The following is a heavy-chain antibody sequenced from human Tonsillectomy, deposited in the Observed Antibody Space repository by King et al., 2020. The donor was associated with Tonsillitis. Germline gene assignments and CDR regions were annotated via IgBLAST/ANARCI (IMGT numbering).Heavy chain of an antibody. Sequence: QLQESGPGLVQPSETLSLTCTVSGYSISGGYYWGWIRQSPGKGLEWIGSVFHHGGSTYYNPSLKSRVTISMDRSKNQFSLNLSSVIAADTPLYYCARDLAVYYDSSGFFPGAFDIWGQGTMVTVSS. CDR3: ARDLAVYYDSSGFFPGAFDI. D-gene: IGHD3-22*01. CDR1: GYSISGGYY. CDR2: VFHHGGST. V-gene: IGHV4-38-2*02. J-gene: IGHJ3*02.